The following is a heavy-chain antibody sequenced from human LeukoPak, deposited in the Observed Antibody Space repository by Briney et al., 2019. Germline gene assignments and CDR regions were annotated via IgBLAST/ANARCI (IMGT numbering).Heavy chain of an antibody. Sequence: KASETLPLTCTVSGGSISSYYWSWIRQPPGKGLEWIGYIYYSGSTNYNPSLKSRVTIPVDTSKNQFSLKLTSVTAAGTAVYYCARFHGYDGFDIWGQGTMVTVSS. V-gene: IGHV4-59*08. CDR1: GGSISSYY. CDR2: IYYSGST. J-gene: IGHJ3*02. D-gene: IGHD5-18*01. CDR3: ARFHGYDGFDI.